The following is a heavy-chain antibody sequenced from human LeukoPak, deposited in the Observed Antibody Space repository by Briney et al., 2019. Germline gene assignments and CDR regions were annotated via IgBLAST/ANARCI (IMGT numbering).Heavy chain of an antibody. Sequence: GGSLRLSCAGSGSTFSSSDMSWVRQAPGKGLEWVATINTSGGTTYYADSVKGQFTISRDNSRNTLYLQMNSLRAEDTAVYYCAKVRYTYGPFYDFWGQGTLVTVSS. CDR2: INTSGGTT. J-gene: IGHJ4*02. CDR3: AKVRYTYGPFYDF. D-gene: IGHD5-18*01. CDR1: GSTFSSSD. V-gene: IGHV3-23*01.